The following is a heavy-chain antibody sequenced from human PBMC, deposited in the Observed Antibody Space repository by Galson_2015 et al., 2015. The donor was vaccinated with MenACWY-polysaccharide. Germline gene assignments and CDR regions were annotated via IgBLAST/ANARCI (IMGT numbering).Heavy chain of an antibody. CDR2: IRWNSVTI. D-gene: IGHD2-15*01. CDR1: GFTFDDYA. Sequence: SLRLSCAASGFTFDDYAMHWVRQAPGKGLEWVSGIRWNSVTIGYADSVKGRFTISRDNAKNSLYLQMNSLRTEDTALYYCAKSPECYCSGDSCLTLDYWGQGPLVSVSS. J-gene: IGHJ4*02. V-gene: IGHV3-9*01. CDR3: AKSPECYCSGDSCLTLDY.